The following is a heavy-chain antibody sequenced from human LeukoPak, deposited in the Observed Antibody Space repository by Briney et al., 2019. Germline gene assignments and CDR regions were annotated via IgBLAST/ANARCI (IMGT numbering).Heavy chain of an antibody. CDR3: ARDHVVRGVRTSYYFDY. J-gene: IGHJ4*02. CDR1: GFTVSSNY. Sequence: PGGSLRLSCAASGFTVSSNYMTWVRQAPGKGLEWVSVIYSGGSTYYADSVKGRFTISRDNSKNMLYLQMNSLRVEDMAVYYCARDHVVRGVRTSYYFDYWGQGTLVTVSS. D-gene: IGHD3-10*01. CDR2: IYSGGST. V-gene: IGHV3-53*01.